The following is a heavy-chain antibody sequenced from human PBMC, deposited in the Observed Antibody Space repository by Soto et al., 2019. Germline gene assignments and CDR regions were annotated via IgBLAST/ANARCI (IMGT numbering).Heavy chain of an antibody. Sequence: PGGSLRLSCAASGFTFSSDAMSWVRQGPGKGLEWVSAISGSGGSTYYADSVKGRFTISRDNSKNTLYLQMNSLRAEDTAVYYCAKDGGVTAAPQSDYWGQGTLVTVSS. CDR3: AKDGGVTAAPQSDY. J-gene: IGHJ4*02. V-gene: IGHV3-23*01. CDR1: GFTFSSDA. D-gene: IGHD6-25*01. CDR2: ISGSGGST.